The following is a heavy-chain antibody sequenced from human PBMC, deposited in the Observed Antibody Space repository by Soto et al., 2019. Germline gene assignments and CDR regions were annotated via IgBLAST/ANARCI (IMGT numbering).Heavy chain of an antibody. CDR2: VSATASTT. CDR1: GFTFSNYA. V-gene: IGHV3-23*01. CDR3: AKDRLAGGFDY. J-gene: IGHJ4*02. D-gene: IGHD3-16*01. Sequence: GGSLRLSCAASGFTFSNYAMSWVRQAPGKGLEWVSLVSATASTTYYTDSVKGRFTISRDNSRNTVYLQMNSLRADDTAVYYCAKDRLAGGFDYWGQGTLVTVSS.